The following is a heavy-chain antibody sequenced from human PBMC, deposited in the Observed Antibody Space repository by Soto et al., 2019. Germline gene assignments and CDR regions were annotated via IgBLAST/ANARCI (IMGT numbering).Heavy chain of an antibody. CDR2: IKHSGST. J-gene: IGHJ6*02. Sequence: SETLSRTCAVYDVSFTGFHWTWIRRPPGKGLEWIGEIKHSGSTNYNPSLTRRVTISVDTSKNQFSLKLNSVTAADTAVYYCDRGVTLGYYGMDVCGHGTTGTVSS. D-gene: IGHD2-21*02. CDR3: DRGVTLGYYGMDV. V-gene: IGHV4-34*01. CDR1: DVSFTGFH.